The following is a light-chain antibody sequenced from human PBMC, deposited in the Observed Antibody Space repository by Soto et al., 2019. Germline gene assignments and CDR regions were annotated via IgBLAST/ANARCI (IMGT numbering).Light chain of an antibody. Sequence: QSALTQPASVSGSPGQSITISCTGTSSDVGGYTYVSWYQQHPGKAPKLIIYEVTNRPSGVSHRFSGSKSGNTASLTISGLQAADEAEYYCSSYTSSSTLVFGGGTKLTVL. V-gene: IGLV2-14*01. J-gene: IGLJ3*02. CDR1: SSDVGGYTY. CDR2: EVT. CDR3: SSYTSSSTLV.